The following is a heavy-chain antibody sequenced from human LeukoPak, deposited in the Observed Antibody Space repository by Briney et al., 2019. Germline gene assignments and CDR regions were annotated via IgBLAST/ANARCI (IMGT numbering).Heavy chain of an antibody. D-gene: IGHD2-15*01. CDR1: GYMFSSHD. CDR3: ATARDCSGGRCNVWLDP. V-gene: IGHV1-8*01. CDR2: MNPKSGNT. Sequence: ASVRVSCKASGYMFSSHDIHWVRRATGQGLEWVGWMNPKSGNTGFAPKFQGRITMSGDTPMNTAYMLMNNLTYEDTATYFCATARDCSGGRCNVWLDPWGQGTLVIVSS. J-gene: IGHJ5*02.